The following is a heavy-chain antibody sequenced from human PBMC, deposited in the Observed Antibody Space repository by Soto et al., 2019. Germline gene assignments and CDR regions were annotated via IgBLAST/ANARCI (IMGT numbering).Heavy chain of an antibody. Sequence: EVQLVESGGGLVQPGGSLRLSCAVSGCTFSSFWMHWVRQAPGEGLVWVSRINTDGSSTSYADSVKGRFTISRDNAKNTLYLQMNSLRVEDTAMYYCAQRGVDTFGLSYWGQGTLVTVSS. V-gene: IGHV3-74*01. CDR2: INTDGSST. CDR3: AQRGVDTFGLSY. CDR1: GCTFSSFW. J-gene: IGHJ4*02. D-gene: IGHD3-10*01.